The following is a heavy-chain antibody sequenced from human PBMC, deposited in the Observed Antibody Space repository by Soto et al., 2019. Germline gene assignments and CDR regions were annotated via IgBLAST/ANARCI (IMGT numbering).Heavy chain of an antibody. CDR2: ISSNGGST. Sequence: PGGSLRLSCAASGFNFSSYGMHWVRQAPGKGLEYVSAISSNGGSTYYANSVKGRFTISRDNSKNTLYLQMGSLRAEDMAVYYCATFGYYYGMDVWGQGTTVTVSS. CDR1: GFNFSSYG. D-gene: IGHD3-16*01. J-gene: IGHJ6*02. CDR3: ATFGYYYGMDV. V-gene: IGHV3-64*01.